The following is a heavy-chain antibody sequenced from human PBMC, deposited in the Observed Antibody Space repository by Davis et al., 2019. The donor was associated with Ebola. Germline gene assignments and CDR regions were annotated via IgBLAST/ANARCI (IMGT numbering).Heavy chain of an antibody. Sequence: MPGGSLRLSCTVSGGPIGTYYWNWIRQPPGKGLEWIGYIDYSGSSNYNPSLKSRVTISLDTSKSEFSLKVGSVTAADTAVYFCARARRYTARQDAFDIWGQGTVVIVSS. D-gene: IGHD1-14*01. J-gene: IGHJ3*02. CDR2: IDYSGSS. CDR1: GGPIGTYY. CDR3: ARARRYTARQDAFDI. V-gene: IGHV4-59*01.